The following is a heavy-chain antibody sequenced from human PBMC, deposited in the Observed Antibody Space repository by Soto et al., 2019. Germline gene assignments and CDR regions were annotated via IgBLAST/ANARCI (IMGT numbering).Heavy chain of an antibody. Sequence: GGSLRLSCAASGFAFNIYAIHWVRQAPGKGLEWVAVISHDGTNRYYTDSVRGRFTISRDNSKNTVYLEMDSLRADDAAVYYCARSSGVPTPDFDYWGQGTLVTVSS. CDR3: ARSSGVPTPDFDY. D-gene: IGHD3-3*01. CDR1: GFAFNIYA. J-gene: IGHJ4*02. CDR2: ISHDGTNR. V-gene: IGHV3-30-3*01.